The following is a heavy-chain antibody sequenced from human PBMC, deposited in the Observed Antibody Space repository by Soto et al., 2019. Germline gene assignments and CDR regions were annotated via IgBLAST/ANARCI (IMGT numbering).Heavy chain of an antibody. D-gene: IGHD5-18*01. J-gene: IGHJ6*02. Sequence: SETLSLTCAVYGGSFSGYYWSWIRQPPGKGLEWIGEINHSGSTNYNPSLKSRVTISVDTSKNQFSLKLSSVTAADTAVYYCARGLDTDGPGFYNYYGMDVWGQGTTVTVS. CDR1: GGSFSGYY. CDR3: ARGLDTDGPGFYNYYGMDV. V-gene: IGHV4-34*01. CDR2: INHSGST.